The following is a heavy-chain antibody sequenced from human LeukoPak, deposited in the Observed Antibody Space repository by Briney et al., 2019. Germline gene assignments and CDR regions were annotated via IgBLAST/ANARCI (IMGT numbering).Heavy chain of an antibody. Sequence: PSETLSLTCAVYGGSFSGYYWSWIRQPPGKGLEWIGEINHSGSTDYNPSHKSRVTISVDTSKNQFSLKLSSVTAADKAVYYCARGPGYSGYDSIGGYYFDYWGQGTLVTVSS. D-gene: IGHD5-12*01. CDR3: ARGPGYSGYDSIGGYYFDY. CDR2: INHSGST. J-gene: IGHJ4*02. CDR1: GGSFSGYY. V-gene: IGHV4-34*01.